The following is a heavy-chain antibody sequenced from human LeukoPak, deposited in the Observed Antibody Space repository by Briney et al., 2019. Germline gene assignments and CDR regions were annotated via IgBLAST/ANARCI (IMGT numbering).Heavy chain of an antibody. V-gene: IGHV1-18*01. D-gene: IGHD3-22*01. CDR2: ISAYNGNT. CDR3: ARAEYYYDSSGYYL. J-gene: IGHJ4*02. CDR1: GGTFSSYA. Sequence: ASVKVSCKASGGTFSSYAISWVRQAPGQGLGWMGWISAYNGNTNYAQRLQGRVTMTTDTSTSTAYMELRSLRSDDTAVYYCARAEYYYDSSGYYLWGQGTLVTVSS.